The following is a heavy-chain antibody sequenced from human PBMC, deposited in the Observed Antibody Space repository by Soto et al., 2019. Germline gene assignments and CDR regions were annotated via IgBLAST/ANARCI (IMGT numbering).Heavy chain of an antibody. CDR3: GRTVEYDSIPYYYADF. CDR2: ISGYNGNT. J-gene: IGHJ4*01. V-gene: IGHV1-18*01. D-gene: IGHD2-21*01. Sequence: QVQLVQSGAEVKKPGASVKVSCKASGYTFNTYAITWVRQAPGQGLEWMGWISGYNGNTNYAQTLQGRGTMTTDTTTSTAYLELRSLRSDDTAVYYCGRTVEYDSIPYYYADFWGQGTLVTVSS. CDR1: GYTFNTYA.